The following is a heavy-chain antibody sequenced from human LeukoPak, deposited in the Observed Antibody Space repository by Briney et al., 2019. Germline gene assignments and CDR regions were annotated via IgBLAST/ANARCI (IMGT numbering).Heavy chain of an antibody. CDR3: ARDIAAAGTSLDR. CDR2: ISSSSSYI. CDR1: GFTFSSYS. J-gene: IGHJ4*02. V-gene: IGHV3-21*01. D-gene: IGHD6-13*01. Sequence: GGSLRLSCAASGFTFSSYSMNWVRQAPGKGLEWVSSISSSSSYIYYADSVKGRFTISRDNAKNSLYLQMNSLRAEDTAVYYCARDIAAAGTSLDRWGQGTLVTVSP.